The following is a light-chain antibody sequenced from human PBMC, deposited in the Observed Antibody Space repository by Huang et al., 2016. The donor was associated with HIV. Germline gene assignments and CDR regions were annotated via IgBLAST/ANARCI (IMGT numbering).Light chain of an antibody. CDR3: QQYYVAPMYT. CDR2: DAS. Sequence: DIQMTQSPSSLSASVGDRVTITCRASHDISNSLAWYQQKLGKAPKLLVYDASKLESGVPARFSGWGSGTDYTLTINSLQPEDFATYYCQQYYVAPMYTFGQRTKLEIK. J-gene: IGKJ2*01. CDR1: HDISNS. V-gene: IGKV1-NL1*01.